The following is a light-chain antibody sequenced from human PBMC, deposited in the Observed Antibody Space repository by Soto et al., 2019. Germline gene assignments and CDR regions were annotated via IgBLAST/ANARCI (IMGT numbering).Light chain of an antibody. Sequence: QAVVTQPPSVSAAPGQKVTISCSGSSSNIGGNSVSWYQQLPGTAPKLLIYDDNKRPSRIPDRFSRSKSGTSATLGITGFQTGDEADYYCGSWDSSLSAYVFGTGTKLTVL. V-gene: IGLV1-51*01. CDR2: DDN. CDR3: GSWDSSLSAYV. CDR1: SSNIGGNS. J-gene: IGLJ1*01.